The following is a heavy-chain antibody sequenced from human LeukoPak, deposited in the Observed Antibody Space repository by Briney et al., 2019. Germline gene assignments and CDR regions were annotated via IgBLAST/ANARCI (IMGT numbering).Heavy chain of an antibody. Sequence: SETLSLTCAVYGGSFSGYYWSWIRQPPGKGLEWIGEINHSGSTNYNPSLKSRVTISVDTSKNQFSLNLSSVSAADTAVYYCARAGLNGDVDYWGQGTLVTVSS. CDR1: GGSFSGYY. V-gene: IGHV4-34*01. CDR3: ARAGLNGDVDY. J-gene: IGHJ4*02. CDR2: INHSGST. D-gene: IGHD4-17*01.